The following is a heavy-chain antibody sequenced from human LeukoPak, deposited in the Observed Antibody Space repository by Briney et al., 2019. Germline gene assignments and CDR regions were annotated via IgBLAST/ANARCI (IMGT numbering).Heavy chain of an antibody. J-gene: IGHJ4*02. CDR2: IWYDGSNK. Sequence: PGGSLRLSCAASGFTFSSYGMHWVRQAPVKGLEWVAVIWYDGSNKYYADSVKGRFTISRDNSKNTLYLQMNSLRAEDTAVYYCAREYLSSSFDYWGQGTLVTVSS. CDR1: GFTFSSYG. CDR3: AREYLSSSFDY. V-gene: IGHV3-33*01. D-gene: IGHD6-13*01.